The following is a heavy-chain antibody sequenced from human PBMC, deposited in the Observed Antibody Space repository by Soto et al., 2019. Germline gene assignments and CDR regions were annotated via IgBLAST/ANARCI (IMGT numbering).Heavy chain of an antibody. D-gene: IGHD6-19*01. V-gene: IGHV3-23*01. CDR2: ISGSGGST. CDR1: GFSFSTYA. J-gene: IGHJ3*02. CDR3: AKVGGSGWFDAFES. Sequence: EVQLLEARGGLVQPGGSLRLSCAASGFSFSTYALSWVRQAPGKGLDWVSVISGSGGSTDYAGSVKCRFTISRDNSKNALYLQMNSLRAEDTALYYCAKVGGSGWFDAFESWGQGTMVTVSS.